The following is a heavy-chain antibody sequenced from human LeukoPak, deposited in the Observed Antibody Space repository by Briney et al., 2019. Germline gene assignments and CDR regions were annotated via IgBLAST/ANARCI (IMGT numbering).Heavy chain of an antibody. V-gene: IGHV3-30-3*01. Sequence: GGSLRLSCAVSGFSFSSFVMHWVRQAPGKGLEWVAAILPDGGNKHYADSVKGRVTISRDNSKSTLYLQMNSLRAEDTALYYCAIMTTVVTNFDYWGQGTLVTVSS. CDR3: AIMTTVVTNFDY. CDR2: ILPDGGNK. D-gene: IGHD4-23*01. CDR1: GFSFSSFV. J-gene: IGHJ4*02.